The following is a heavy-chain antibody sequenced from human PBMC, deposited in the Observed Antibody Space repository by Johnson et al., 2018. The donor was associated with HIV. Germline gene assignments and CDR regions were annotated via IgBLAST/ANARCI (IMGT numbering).Heavy chain of an antibody. Sequence: QVQLVESGGGLVKPGASLRLSCAASGFTFSDYYIHWIRQAPGKGLEWLAFITGRGTAIYADSVKGRFTISRDNAKSSVILQVNSLTAEDTAMYYCATSGLTLGSSSSHAFDIWGQGTMVTVSS. J-gene: IGHJ3*02. D-gene: IGHD6-6*01. CDR2: ITGRGTAI. CDR1: GFTFSDYY. V-gene: IGHV3-11*04. CDR3: ATSGLTLGSSSSHAFDI.